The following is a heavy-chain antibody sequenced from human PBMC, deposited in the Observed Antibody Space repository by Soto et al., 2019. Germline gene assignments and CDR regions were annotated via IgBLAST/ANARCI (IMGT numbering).Heavy chain of an antibody. CDR1: GFTFSDYY. J-gene: IGHJ6*02. D-gene: IGHD5-12*01. CDR3: ARDRSGYDRYYYGMDV. CDR2: ISSSGSPI. V-gene: IGHV3-11*01. Sequence: QVQLVESGGGLVKPGGSLRLSCAASGFTFSDYYMIWIRQAPGKGLECVSYISSSGSPIYYADSVKGRSTISRDNAKNSLYLQMTSLRAEDTAVYFCARDRSGYDRYYYGMDVWGQGTTVTVSS.